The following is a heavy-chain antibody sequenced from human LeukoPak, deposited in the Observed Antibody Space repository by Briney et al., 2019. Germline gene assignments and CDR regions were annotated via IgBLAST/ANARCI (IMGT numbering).Heavy chain of an antibody. J-gene: IGHJ4*02. CDR1: GGTCSSYT. V-gene: IGHV1-69*04. D-gene: IGHD1-26*01. CDR3: ARDRGEKFIVGATSLDY. Sequence: ASVKVSCKASGGTCSSYTISWVRQAPGQGLEWMGRIIPILGIANYAQKFQGRVTITADKSTSTAYMELSSLRSEDTAVYYCARDRGEKFIVGATSLDYWGQGTLVTVSS. CDR2: IIPILGIA.